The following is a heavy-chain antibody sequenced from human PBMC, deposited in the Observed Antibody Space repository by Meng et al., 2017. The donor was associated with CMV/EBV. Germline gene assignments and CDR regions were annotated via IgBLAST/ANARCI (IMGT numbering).Heavy chain of an antibody. CDR2: ISAYNGNT. V-gene: IGHV1-18*01. CDR3: ARCVVVPAAHATPRIWFDP. D-gene: IGHD2-2*01. Sequence: ASVKVSCKASGYTFTSYGISWVRQAPGQGLEWMGWISAYNGNTNYAQKLQGRVTMTTDTSTSTAYMELRSLRSDDTAVYYCARCVVVPAAHATPRIWFDPWGQGTLVTVSS. CDR1: GYTFTSYG. J-gene: IGHJ5*02.